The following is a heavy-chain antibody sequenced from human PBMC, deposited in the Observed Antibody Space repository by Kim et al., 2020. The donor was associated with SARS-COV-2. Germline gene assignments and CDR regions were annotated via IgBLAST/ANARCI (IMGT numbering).Heavy chain of an antibody. J-gene: IGHJ4*02. CDR3: ARAGSWSWDS. D-gene: IGHD1-26*01. CDR1: GFTFSNYW. Sequence: GGSLRLSCAASGFTFSNYWMTWVRQPPGKGLEWLANIKPDGSETDYVGFVKGRFTISRDNAKNSVYLQMNSLRAEDTAVYYCARAGSWSWDSWGQGTLVTVSS. V-gene: IGHV3-7*01. CDR2: IKPDGSET.